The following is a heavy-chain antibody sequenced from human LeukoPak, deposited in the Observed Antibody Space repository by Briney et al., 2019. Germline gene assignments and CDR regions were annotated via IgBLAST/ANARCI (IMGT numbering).Heavy chain of an antibody. CDR1: GYTFTSYG. J-gene: IGHJ4*02. CDR2: ISAYNGNT. V-gene: IGHV1-18*01. D-gene: IGHD2-2*01. Sequence: ASVKVSCKASGYTFTSYGISWVRQAPGQGLESMGWISAYNGNTNYAQKLQGRVTMTTDTSTSTAYMELRSLRSDDTAVYYCARGVGKYCSSTSCPQYDFDYWGQGTLVTVSS. CDR3: ARGVGKYCSSTSCPQYDFDY.